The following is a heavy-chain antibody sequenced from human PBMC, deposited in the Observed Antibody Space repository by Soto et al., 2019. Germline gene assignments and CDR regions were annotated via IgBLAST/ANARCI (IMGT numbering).Heavy chain of an antibody. CDR1: GFSLSTSGVG. V-gene: IGHV2-5*01. J-gene: IGHJ6*02. D-gene: IGHD2-2*01. CDR3: AHSRSGVVVPAALHYYYYGMDV. Sequence: SGPTLVNPTQTLTLTCTFSGFSLSTSGVGVGWIRQPPGKALEWPALIYWNDDKRYSPSLKSRLTITKDTSKNQVVLTMTNMDPVDTATYYCAHSRSGVVVPAALHYYYYGMDVWGQGTTVTVSS. CDR2: IYWNDDK.